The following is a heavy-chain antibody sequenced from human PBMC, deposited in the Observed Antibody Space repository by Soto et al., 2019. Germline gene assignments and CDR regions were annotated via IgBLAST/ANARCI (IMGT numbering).Heavy chain of an antibody. V-gene: IGHV4-31*03. D-gene: IGHD2-15*01. CDR1: SGSTSSGGYY. CDR2: VYYSGST. Sequence: SETLSLTCTVSSGSTSSGGYYWSWIRQYPGKGLEWIGFVYYSGSTYYNPSLKSRVIISVDTSKKQFSLKLSSVTAADTAVYYCARDAALKWFDPWGQGTLVTVSS. J-gene: IGHJ5*02. CDR3: ARDAALKWFDP.